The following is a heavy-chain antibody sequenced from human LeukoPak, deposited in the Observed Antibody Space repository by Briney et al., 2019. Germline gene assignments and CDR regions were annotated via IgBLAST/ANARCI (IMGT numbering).Heavy chain of an antibody. CDR2: ISGSGGST. V-gene: IGHV3-23*01. D-gene: IGHD6-19*01. J-gene: IGHJ4*02. Sequence: GGSLRLSCAASGFTFSRYAMSWVRQAPGKGLEWVSAISGSGGSTYYADSVKGRFTISRDNSKNTLYLQMNSLRAEDTAVYYCANPPHVYSSGWYYFDYWGQGTLVTVSS. CDR3: ANPPHVYSSGWYYFDY. CDR1: GFTFSRYA.